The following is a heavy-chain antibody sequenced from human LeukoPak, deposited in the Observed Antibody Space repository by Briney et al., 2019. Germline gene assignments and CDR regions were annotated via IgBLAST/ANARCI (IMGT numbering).Heavy chain of an antibody. V-gene: IGHV1-69*04. CDR3: ASSVGYSGYGSDY. CDR1: GGTFSSYA. CDR2: IIPILGIA. J-gene: IGHJ4*02. D-gene: IGHD5-12*01. Sequence: SVKVSCKASGGTFSSYAISWVRQAPGQGLEWMGRIIPILGIANYAQKFQGRVTITADKSTSTAYMELSSLRSEDTAVYYCASSVGYSGYGSDYWGQGTLVTVSS.